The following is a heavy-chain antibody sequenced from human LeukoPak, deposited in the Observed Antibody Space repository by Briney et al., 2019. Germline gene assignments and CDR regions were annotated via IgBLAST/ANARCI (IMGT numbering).Heavy chain of an antibody. CDR1: GYTFTSYY. CDR2: INPSGGST. CDR3: ARDRYCSGGSCYSEGDYYYYMDV. D-gene: IGHD2-15*01. V-gene: IGHV1-46*01. Sequence: GASVKVSCKASGYTFTSYYMHWVRQAPGQGLEWMGIINPSGGSTSYAQKFQGRVTMTRDTSTSTVYMELSSLRSEDTAVYYCARDRYCSGGSCYSEGDYYYYMDVWGKGTTVTVSS. J-gene: IGHJ6*03.